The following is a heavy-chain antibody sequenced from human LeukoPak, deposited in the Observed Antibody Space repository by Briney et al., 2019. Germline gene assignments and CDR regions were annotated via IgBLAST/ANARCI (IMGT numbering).Heavy chain of an antibody. CDR3: ARDGRIQLWPRYYYYGMDV. Sequence: GGSLRLSCAASGFTFSSYAMHWVCQAPGKGLEYVSAISSNGGSTYYANSVKGRFTISRDNSKNTLYLQMGSLRAEDMAVYYCARDGRIQLWPRYYYYGMDVWGQGTTVTVSS. CDR1: GFTFSSYA. D-gene: IGHD5-18*01. J-gene: IGHJ6*02. CDR2: ISSNGGST. V-gene: IGHV3-64*01.